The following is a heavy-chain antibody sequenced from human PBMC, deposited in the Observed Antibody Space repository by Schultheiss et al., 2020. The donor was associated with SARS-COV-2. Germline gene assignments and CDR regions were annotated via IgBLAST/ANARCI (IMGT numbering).Heavy chain of an antibody. J-gene: IGHJ6*02. CDR1: GFTFSIYA. CDR2: ISGYNDNT. V-gene: IGHV3-23*01. D-gene: IGHD5-12*01. CDR3: ARESGGYDFFNYYYYGMDV. Sequence: GGSLRLSCAASGFTFSIYAMSWVRQAPGKGLTWVSAISGYNDNTYYADSVKGRFTISRDNSKNTLYLQMNSLRAEDTAVYYCARESGGYDFFNYYYYGMDVWGQGTTVTVSS.